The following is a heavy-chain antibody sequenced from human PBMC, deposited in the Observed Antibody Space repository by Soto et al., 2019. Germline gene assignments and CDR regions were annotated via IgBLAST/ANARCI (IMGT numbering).Heavy chain of an antibody. D-gene: IGHD3-3*02. J-gene: IGHJ5*01. Sequence: TSETLSLTCTVSGGSISSDDYYWSWIRQAPGRGLEWIGYIHSSGSIYYTPSFESRVSISVDTSKNQFSLRLTSVTAADSAMYFCARVTFTPNWFDSWGQGILVTVSS. CDR3: ARVTFTPNWFDS. CDR2: IHSSGSI. CDR1: GGSISSDDYY. V-gene: IGHV4-30-4*01.